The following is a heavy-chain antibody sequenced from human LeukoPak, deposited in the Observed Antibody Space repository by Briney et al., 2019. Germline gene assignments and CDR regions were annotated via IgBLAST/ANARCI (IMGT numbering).Heavy chain of an antibody. Sequence: SETLSLTCTVSGDSISYYYWSWIRQPPGKGLEWIGSIYYSGSTNYNPSLKSRVTISVDTSKNQFSLKLSSVTAADTAVYYCTRGSIAYYYMDVWGKGTTVTISS. J-gene: IGHJ6*03. CDR1: GDSISYYY. V-gene: IGHV4-59*01. D-gene: IGHD3-22*01. CDR3: TRGSIAYYYMDV. CDR2: IYYSGST.